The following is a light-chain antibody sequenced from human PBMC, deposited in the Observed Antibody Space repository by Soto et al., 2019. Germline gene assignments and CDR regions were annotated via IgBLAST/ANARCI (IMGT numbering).Light chain of an antibody. Sequence: DIVMTQTPLSSPVTLGQPASISCRSSQSLLHSDGNTYLSWLQQRPGQPPRLLIYMMSNRFSGVPDRFSGSGAGTDVTLKISRVEADDVGVYYCMQATQPYTFGQGTKLEIK. V-gene: IGKV2-24*01. CDR2: MMS. CDR3: MQATQPYT. CDR1: QSLLHSDGNTY. J-gene: IGKJ2*01.